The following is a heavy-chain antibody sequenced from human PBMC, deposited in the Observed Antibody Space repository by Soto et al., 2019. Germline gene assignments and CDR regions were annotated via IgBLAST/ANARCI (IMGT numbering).Heavy chain of an antibody. D-gene: IGHD3-22*01. J-gene: IGHJ4*02. V-gene: IGHV4-59*01. Sequence: QVQLQESGPGLVKPSETLSLTCTVSGGSISSYYWSWIRQPPGKGLECIWYIYYSGSTNYNPSLKSRVTISVDTSKNQFSLKLSSVTAADTAVYYCARSGYYDSSGYYYGYWGQGTLVTVSS. CDR2: IYYSGST. CDR1: GGSISSYY. CDR3: ARSGYYDSSGYYYGY.